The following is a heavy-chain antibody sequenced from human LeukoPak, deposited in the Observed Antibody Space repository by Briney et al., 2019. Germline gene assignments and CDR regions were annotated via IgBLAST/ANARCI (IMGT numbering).Heavy chain of an antibody. CDR1: GYTFTSYG. CDR3: ARARITMIVVGGNWFDP. D-gene: IGHD3-22*01. CDR2: ISAYNGNT. J-gene: IGHJ5*02. Sequence: GASVRVSCKASGYTFTSYGISWVRQAPGQGLEWMGWISAYNGNTNYAQKLQGRVTMTTDTSTSTAYMELRSLRSDDTAVYYCARARITMIVVGGNWFDPWGQGTLVTVSS. V-gene: IGHV1-18*01.